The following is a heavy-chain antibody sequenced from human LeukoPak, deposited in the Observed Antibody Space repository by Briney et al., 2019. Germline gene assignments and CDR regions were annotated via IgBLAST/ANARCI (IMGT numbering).Heavy chain of an antibody. CDR1: GFTFSSYA. CDR3: AKTPSSGYYFDQ. J-gene: IGHJ4*02. CDR2: ISGSGGRT. Sequence: GGSLRLSCAASGFTFSSYAMSWVRQAPGKGLEWVSDISGSGGRTFYADSVKGRFTFSRDNSKNTLYLQMNSLRAEDTAVYYCAKTPSSGYYFDQWGQGTLVTVSS. D-gene: IGHD5-12*01. V-gene: IGHV3-23*01.